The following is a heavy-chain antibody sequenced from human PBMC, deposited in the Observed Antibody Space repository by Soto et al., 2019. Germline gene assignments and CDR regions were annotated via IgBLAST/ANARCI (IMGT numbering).Heavy chain of an antibody. CDR2: ISSSSSYI. J-gene: IGHJ4*02. Sequence: GGSLRLSCAASGFTFSSYSMNWVRQAPGKGLEWVSSISSSSSYIYYADSVKGRFTISRDNAKNSLYLQMNSLRAEDTAVYYCARDIRHGTMIVVVTFFDYWGQGTLVTVSS. CDR3: ARDIRHGTMIVVVTFFDY. D-gene: IGHD3-22*01. CDR1: GFTFSSYS. V-gene: IGHV3-21*01.